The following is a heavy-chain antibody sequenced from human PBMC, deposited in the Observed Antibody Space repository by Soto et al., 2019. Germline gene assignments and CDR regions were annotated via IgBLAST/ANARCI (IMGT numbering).Heavy chain of an antibody. CDR2: ISGSGGST. CDR3: AKTPITVTTDYYYGMDV. Sequence: PGGSLRRSCAASGFTFSSYAMSWVRQAPGKGLEWVSAISGSGGSTYYADSVKGRFTISRDNSKNTLYLQMNSLRAEDTAVYYCAKTPITVTTDYYYGMDVWGQGTTVTVS. J-gene: IGHJ6*02. V-gene: IGHV3-23*01. D-gene: IGHD4-17*01. CDR1: GFTFSSYA.